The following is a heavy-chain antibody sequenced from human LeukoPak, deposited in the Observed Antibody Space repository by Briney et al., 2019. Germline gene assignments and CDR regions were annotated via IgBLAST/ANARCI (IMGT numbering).Heavy chain of an antibody. CDR3: ANSRYYDFWSGYCDFDY. V-gene: IGHV3-23*01. J-gene: IGHJ4*02. CDR1: GFTFSSYA. D-gene: IGHD3-3*01. Sequence: GGSLRLSCAASGFTFSSYAMSWVRQAPGEGLEWVSAISGSGGSTYYADSVKGRFTISRDNSKNTLYLQMNSLRAEDTAVYYCANSRYYDFWSGYCDFDYWGQGTLVTVSS. CDR2: ISGSGGST.